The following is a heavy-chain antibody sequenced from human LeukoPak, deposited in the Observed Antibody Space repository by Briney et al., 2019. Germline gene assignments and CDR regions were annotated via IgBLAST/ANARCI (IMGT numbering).Heavy chain of an antibody. V-gene: IGHV3-48*03. J-gene: IGHJ4*02. CDR3: TRGPSDY. Sequence: GGSLRLSCAASGFTFSSYEMNRVRQAPGKGLEWLSYMSSGGSAIFYADSVKGRFTISRDNAKNSLYLQMNSLRAEDTALYYCTRGPSDYWGQGTLVTVSS. CDR1: GFTFSSYE. CDR2: MSSGGSAI.